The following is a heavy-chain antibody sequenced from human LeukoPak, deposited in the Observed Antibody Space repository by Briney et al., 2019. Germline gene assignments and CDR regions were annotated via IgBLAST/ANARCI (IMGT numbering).Heavy chain of an antibody. CDR1: GGSFSGYY. J-gene: IGHJ6*02. V-gene: IGHV4-34*01. Sequence: SETLSLTCAVYGGSFSGYYWSWIRRPPGKGLEWIGEINHSGSTNYNPSLKSRVTISVDTSKNQFSLKLSSVTAADTAVYYCARLGLGYCSGGSCSNYYGMDVWGQGTTVTVSS. D-gene: IGHD2-15*01. CDR2: INHSGST. CDR3: ARLGLGYCSGGSCSNYYGMDV.